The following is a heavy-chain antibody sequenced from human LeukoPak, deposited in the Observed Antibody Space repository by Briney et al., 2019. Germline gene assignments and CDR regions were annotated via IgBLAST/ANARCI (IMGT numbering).Heavy chain of an antibody. Sequence: PGGSLRLSCAASGFTFSSYAMSWVRQAPGKGLEWVSAISGSGGGTYYADSVKGRFTISRDNSKNTLYLQMNSLRAEDTAVYYCAKAPSGSYFGIDYWGQGTLVTVSS. CDR2: ISGSGGGT. V-gene: IGHV3-23*01. D-gene: IGHD1-26*01. J-gene: IGHJ4*02. CDR1: GFTFSSYA. CDR3: AKAPSGSYFGIDY.